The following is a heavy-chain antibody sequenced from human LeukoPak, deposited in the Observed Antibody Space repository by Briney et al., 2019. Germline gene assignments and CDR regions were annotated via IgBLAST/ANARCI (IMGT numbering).Heavy chain of an antibody. D-gene: IGHD3-22*01. CDR3: AVYYYDSSGPFDY. J-gene: IGHJ4*02. CDR1: GGTFSSYA. CDR2: IIPIFGTA. V-gene: IGHV1-69*13. Sequence: ASVKVSCKASGGTFSSYAISWVRQAPGQGLEWMGGIIPIFGTANYAQKFQGRVTITADESTSTAYMELSSLRSEDTAVYYCAVYYYDSSGPFDYWGQGTLVTVSS.